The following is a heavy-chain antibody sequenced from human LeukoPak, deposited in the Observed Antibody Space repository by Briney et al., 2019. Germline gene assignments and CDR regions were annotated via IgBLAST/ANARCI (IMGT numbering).Heavy chain of an antibody. Sequence: PPGGSLRLSCVASGFTFSNYWMLWVRQAPGKGLMWVSLISTDGKSTRYAESVKGRFTISRDNAKNALYLQMDILRVEDTALYFCVRGYQFIQEVWGQGTTVTVSS. CDR1: GFTFSNYW. CDR3: VRGYQFIQEV. J-gene: IGHJ6*02. D-gene: IGHD2-2*01. CDR2: ISTDGKST. V-gene: IGHV3-74*01.